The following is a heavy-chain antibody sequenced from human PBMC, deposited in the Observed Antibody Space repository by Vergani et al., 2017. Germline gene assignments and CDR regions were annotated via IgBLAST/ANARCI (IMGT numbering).Heavy chain of an antibody. CDR1: GFTFSSYS. V-gene: IGHV3-21*01. CDR2: ISSSSSYI. Sequence: EVQLVESGGGLFKPGGSLRPPCAALGFTFSSYSMNWVRKAPGKGLEWVSSISSSSSYIYYADSVKGRFTISRDNAKNSLYLQMNSLRAEDAAVYYCARKVAGTSYYYYGMDVWGQGTTVTVSS. CDR3: ARKVAGTSYYYYGMDV. J-gene: IGHJ6*02. D-gene: IGHD6-19*01.